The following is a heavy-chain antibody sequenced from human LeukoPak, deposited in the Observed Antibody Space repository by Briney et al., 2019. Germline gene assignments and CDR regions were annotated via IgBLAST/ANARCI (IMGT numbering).Heavy chain of an antibody. J-gene: IGHJ5*02. CDR1: GGSFSGYY. D-gene: IGHD6-13*01. Sequence: SETLSLTCAVYGGSFSGYYWSWIRRPPGKGLEWIGEINHSGSTNYNPSLKSRVTISVDTSKNQFSLKLSSVTAADTAVYYCASGSRGWFDPWGQGTLVTVSS. CDR3: ASGSRGWFDP. CDR2: INHSGST. V-gene: IGHV4-34*01.